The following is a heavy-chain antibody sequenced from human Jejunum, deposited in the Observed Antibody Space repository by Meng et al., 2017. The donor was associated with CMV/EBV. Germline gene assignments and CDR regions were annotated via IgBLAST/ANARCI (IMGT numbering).Heavy chain of an antibody. D-gene: IGHD1-1*01. CDR3: ARGVVGTGN. V-gene: IGHV1-3*01. CDR2: IHGGDGDT. Sequence: KVSCQASGYTFTSDAVYWVRQAPGQGLEWLGWIHGGDGDTKYSRQFQDRVTITRDISANIVYLELSSLRFEDTAMYYCARGVVGTGNWGQGTLVTVSS. J-gene: IGHJ1*01. CDR1: GYTFTSDA.